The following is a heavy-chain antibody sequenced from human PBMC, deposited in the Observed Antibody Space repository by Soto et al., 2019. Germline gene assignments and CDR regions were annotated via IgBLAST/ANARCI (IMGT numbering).Heavy chain of an antibody. V-gene: IGHV1-69*01. CDR2: IIPIFGTA. Sequence: QVQLVQSGAEVKKPGSSVKVSCKASGGTFSSYAISWVRQAPGQGLEWMGGIIPIFGTANYAQKFQGRVKIRADESNSTAYMELSSLRSEDTAVYYCARRGGVRSRDIVVVPAEPYYYYYGMDVWGQGTTVTVSS. CDR1: GGTFSSYA. CDR3: ARRGGVRSRDIVVVPAEPYYYYYGMDV. J-gene: IGHJ6*02. D-gene: IGHD2-2*01.